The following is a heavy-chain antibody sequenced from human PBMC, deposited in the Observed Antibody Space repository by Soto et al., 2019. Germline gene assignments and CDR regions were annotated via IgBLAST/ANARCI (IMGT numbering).Heavy chain of an antibody. CDR2: ISSSSSYT. D-gene: IGHD1-7*01. CDR3: ARVGTGTTTQDYFDY. J-gene: IGHJ4*02. Sequence: QVQLVESGGGLVQPGGSLRLSCAASGFTFSDYYMSWIRQAPGKGLEWVSYISSSSSYTNYADSVKGRFTISRDNAKNSLYLQMNSLRAEDTAVYYCARVGTGTTTQDYFDYWGQGTLVTVSS. CDR1: GFTFSDYY. V-gene: IGHV3-11*06.